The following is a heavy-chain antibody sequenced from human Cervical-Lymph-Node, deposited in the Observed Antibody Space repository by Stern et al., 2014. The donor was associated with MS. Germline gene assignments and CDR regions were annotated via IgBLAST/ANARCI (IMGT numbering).Heavy chain of an antibody. CDR1: GYTFTSYD. Sequence: VQLVESGAEVKKPGASVKVSCKASGYTFTSYDINWVRQGTGQGLEWMGWMNPYSGNAVDAQKCQGRVTMTRDTSTSTAYLELTSLRSEDTAVFYCARGRELLSLDYWGQGTLVTVSS. J-gene: IGHJ4*02. CDR2: MNPYSGNA. V-gene: IGHV1-8*01. CDR3: ARGRELLSLDY. D-gene: IGHD1-26*01.